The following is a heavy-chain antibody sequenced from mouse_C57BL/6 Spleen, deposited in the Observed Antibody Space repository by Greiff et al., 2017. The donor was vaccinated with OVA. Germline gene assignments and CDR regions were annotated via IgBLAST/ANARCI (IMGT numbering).Heavy chain of an antibody. CDR3: ARSDWEEAY. Sequence: QVQLQQPGAELVRPGTSVKLSCKASGYTFTSYWMHWVKQRPGQGLEWIGVIDPSDSYTNYNQKFKGKATLTVDTSSSTAYMQLSSLTSEDSAVYYCARSDWEEAYWGQGTLVTVSA. J-gene: IGHJ3*01. V-gene: IGHV1-59*01. CDR2: IDPSDSYT. CDR1: GYTFTSYW. D-gene: IGHD4-1*01.